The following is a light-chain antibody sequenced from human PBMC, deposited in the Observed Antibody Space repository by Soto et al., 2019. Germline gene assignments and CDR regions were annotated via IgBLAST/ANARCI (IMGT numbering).Light chain of an antibody. V-gene: IGLV2-14*01. Sequence: SVLTQPASASGSPGQSIIISCSGTSSDIGAYNFVAWYQQHPGKAPKLIIYGVTNRPSGVSNRFSGSKSGNTASLTISGLQAEVEADYYCTSYTDATTYVFGTGTKVTV. CDR2: GVT. J-gene: IGLJ1*01. CDR3: TSYTDATTYV. CDR1: SSDIGAYNF.